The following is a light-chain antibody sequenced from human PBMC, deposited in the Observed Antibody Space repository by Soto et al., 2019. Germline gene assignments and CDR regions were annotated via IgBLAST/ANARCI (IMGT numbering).Light chain of an antibody. CDR2: IAS. V-gene: IGKV1-12*01. Sequence: DIQMTQSPSSLSASVGDRVTITCRASQDINSWLTWYQQKPGKAPKVLIYIASRLQPGVPSRFSGRGSGTDFSLTISNMQPEDFATYFCKQSKSFPLTFGRGTKVDIK. CDR3: KQSKSFPLT. CDR1: QDINSW. J-gene: IGKJ4*01.